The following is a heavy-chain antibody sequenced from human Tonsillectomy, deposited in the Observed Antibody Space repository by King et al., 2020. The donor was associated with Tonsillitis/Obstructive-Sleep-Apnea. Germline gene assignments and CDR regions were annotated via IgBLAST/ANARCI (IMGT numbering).Heavy chain of an antibody. V-gene: IGHV3-23*03. CDR1: GFTFSNYA. CDR2: INYSGISI. D-gene: IGHD3-10*01. J-gene: IGHJ4*02. CDR3: VKEKRSGFGDF. Sequence: VQLVESGGGLVQPGGSLRLSCAVSGFTFSNYAMSWVRQAPGTGLEWVAGINYSGISIFHADSVKGRFTISRDNSKNTLYLQMNSLRAEDTAVYYCVKEKRSGFGDFWGQGTLVTVST.